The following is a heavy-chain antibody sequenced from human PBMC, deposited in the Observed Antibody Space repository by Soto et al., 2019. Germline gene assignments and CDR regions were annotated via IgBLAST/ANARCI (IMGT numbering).Heavy chain of an antibody. D-gene: IGHD6-13*01. CDR2: IIPIFGTA. CDR1: GGTFSSYA. V-gene: IGHV1-69*06. J-gene: IGHJ2*01. Sequence: QVQLVQSGAEVKKPWSSVKVSCKASGGTFSSYAISWVRQAPGQGLEWMGGIIPIFGTANYAQKFQGRVTITADKSTSTPYMGRSSLGSRDMAGYYGAVGEAAGCTPPPLFELWGRGTLVTVSS. CDR3: AVGEAAGCTPPPLFEL.